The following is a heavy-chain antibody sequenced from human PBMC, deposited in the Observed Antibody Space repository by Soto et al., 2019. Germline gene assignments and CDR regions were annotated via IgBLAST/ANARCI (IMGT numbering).Heavy chain of an antibody. D-gene: IGHD4-17*01. CDR3: ARAFYDYGGNLRWFDP. CDR2: ISAYNGNT. V-gene: IGHV1-18*01. J-gene: IGHJ5*02. Sequence: GASVKVSCKASGYTFTSYGISWVRQAPGQGLEWMGWISAYNGNTNYAQKFQGRVTITADESTSTAYMELSSLRSEDTAVYYCARAFYDYGGNLRWFDPWGQGTLVTVSS. CDR1: GYTFTSYG.